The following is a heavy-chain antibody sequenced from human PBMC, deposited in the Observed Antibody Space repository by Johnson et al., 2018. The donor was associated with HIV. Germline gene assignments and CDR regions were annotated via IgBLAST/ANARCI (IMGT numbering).Heavy chain of an antibody. CDR2: IYSGGST. CDR3: ARGDLAAAAMTLHAFDL. CDR1: GFIVGTKY. J-gene: IGHJ3*01. D-gene: IGHD6-13*01. Sequence: VQLVESGGGLVQSGGSLRLACVASGFIVGTKYMSWVRQAPGKGLEWVSVIYSGGSTYYADSVKGRFTISRDNAKNSLYLQMNSLRAEDTAVYYCARGDLAAAAMTLHAFDLWGQGAVVTVPS. V-gene: IGHV3-66*01.